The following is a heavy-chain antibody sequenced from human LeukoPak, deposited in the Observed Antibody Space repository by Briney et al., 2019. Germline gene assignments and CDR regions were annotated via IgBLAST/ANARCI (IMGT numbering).Heavy chain of an antibody. J-gene: IGHJ4*02. CDR3: ASPYCSGVICYSGMGDY. CDR2: IYYSGST. CDR1: GGSISSSSYF. Sequence: SETLSLLCSVSGGSISSSSYFWGWIRQPPGKGLEWIGSIYYSGSTYYNPSLKSRVTISVDTSKNQFSLKLSSVTAADTAVYYCASPYCSGVICYSGMGDYWGQGTLVTVSS. D-gene: IGHD2-15*01. V-gene: IGHV4-39*01.